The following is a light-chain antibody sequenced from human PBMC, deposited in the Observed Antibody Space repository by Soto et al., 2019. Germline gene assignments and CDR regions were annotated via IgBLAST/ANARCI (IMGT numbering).Light chain of an antibody. CDR1: SSDLGDYNY. CDR2: DVS. Sequence: GRRITKTCTGTSSDLGDYNYVSWYQQHPGKAPPLMIYDVSSRPSWVSNRFSGSKSGNTASLTISGLQAEDEADYYCTSYTTTGTYVFATGTKVTVL. J-gene: IGLJ1*01. V-gene: IGLV2-14*03. CDR3: TSYTTTGTYV.